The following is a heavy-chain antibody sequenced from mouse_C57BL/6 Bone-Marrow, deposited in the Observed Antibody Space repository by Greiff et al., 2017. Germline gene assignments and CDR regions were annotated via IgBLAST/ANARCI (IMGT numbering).Heavy chain of an antibody. CDR2: VYPENGDT. CDR1: GFNIKDDY. J-gene: IGHJ2*01. V-gene: IGHV14-4*01. CDR3: TTVWYFDY. D-gene: IGHD2-10*02. Sequence: VQLKQSGAELVRPGASVKLSCTASGFNIKDDYMHWVKQRPEQGLEWIGWVYPENGDTEYASKFQGKATITADTSSNTAYLQLSSLTSEDTAVDYCTTVWYFDYGGQGTTLTVSA.